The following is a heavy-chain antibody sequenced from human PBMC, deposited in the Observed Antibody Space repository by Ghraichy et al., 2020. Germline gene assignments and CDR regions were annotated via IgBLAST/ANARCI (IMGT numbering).Heavy chain of an antibody. Sequence: ASVKVSCKASGYTFPSYGISWLRQAPGQGLVWMGWISGHNGVTNFAQKFQDRVTMTMDTSTSTAYMEMRSLTSDDTAVYYCAIDHTYYYESSGYYSDSWGQGTPVTVSS. D-gene: IGHD3-22*01. V-gene: IGHV1-18*01. CDR2: ISGHNGVT. CDR3: AIDHTYYYESSGYYSDS. J-gene: IGHJ4*02. CDR1: GYTFPSYG.